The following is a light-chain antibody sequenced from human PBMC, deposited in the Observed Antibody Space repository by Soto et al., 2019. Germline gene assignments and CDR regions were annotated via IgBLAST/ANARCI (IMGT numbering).Light chain of an antibody. CDR2: GTS. CDR3: QQYGISRYT. CDR1: QSDSNRY. Sequence: EIVLTQSPGTLSLSPGERATLTCRTSQSDSNRYLAWYQHKPGQAPRLLIDGTSNRATGIPDSFSVSGSGTDFTLTIRKLEPEDFAVYYCQQYGISRYTFGQGTKVEIK. J-gene: IGKJ2*01. V-gene: IGKV3-20*01.